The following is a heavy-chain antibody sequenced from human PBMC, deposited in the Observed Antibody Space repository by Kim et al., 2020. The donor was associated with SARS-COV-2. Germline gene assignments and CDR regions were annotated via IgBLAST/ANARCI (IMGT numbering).Heavy chain of an antibody. V-gene: IGHV1-3*01. J-gene: IGHJ4*02. D-gene: IGHD2-15*01. Sequence: FQGRVTITRDTSASTAYMELSSLRSEDTAVYYCARDLAGNVVVAQGPINYWGQGTLVTVSS. CDR3: ARDLAGNVVVAQGPINY.